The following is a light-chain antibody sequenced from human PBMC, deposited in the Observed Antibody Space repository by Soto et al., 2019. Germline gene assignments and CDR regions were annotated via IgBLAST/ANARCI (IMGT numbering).Light chain of an antibody. CDR2: AAS. CDR3: QQYNNWPPLT. V-gene: IGKV3-15*01. Sequence: EIVMTQSPATLSVSPGEGATLSCRASQSVSSNLAWYQQKPGQAPRLLIYAASTRATGIPARFRGSGSGTKFTLTITSLQSEDFAVYYCQQYNNWPPLTFGGGTKVEIK. CDR1: QSVSSN. J-gene: IGKJ4*01.